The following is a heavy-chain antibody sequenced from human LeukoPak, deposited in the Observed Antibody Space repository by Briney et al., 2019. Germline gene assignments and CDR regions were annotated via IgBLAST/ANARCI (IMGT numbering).Heavy chain of an antibody. V-gene: IGHV1-8*03. CDR1: RYTFTSYD. D-gene: IGHD3-3*01. CDR3: AMGLSTIFGVVIPDACDI. Sequence: ASVKVSCKASRYTFTSYDINWVRQATGQGLEWMGWMNPNSGNTGYAQKFQGRVTITRNTSISTAYMDPSSLRSEYTTEYSCAMGLSTIFGVVIPDACDIWGQRTMVTVSP. CDR2: MNPNSGNT. J-gene: IGHJ3*02.